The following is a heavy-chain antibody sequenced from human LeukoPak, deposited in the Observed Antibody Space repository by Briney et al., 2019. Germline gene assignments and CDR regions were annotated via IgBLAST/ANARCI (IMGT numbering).Heavy chain of an antibody. Sequence: ASVKVSCKASGYTFTSYDINWVRQATGQGLEWMGWMNPNSGGTNYAQKFQGRVTMTRNTSISTAYMELSSLRSEDTAVYYCARAPWFGELLRDAFDIWGQGTMVTVSS. J-gene: IGHJ3*02. CDR1: GYTFTSYD. CDR3: ARAPWFGELLRDAFDI. CDR2: MNPNSGGT. D-gene: IGHD3-10*01. V-gene: IGHV1-8*01.